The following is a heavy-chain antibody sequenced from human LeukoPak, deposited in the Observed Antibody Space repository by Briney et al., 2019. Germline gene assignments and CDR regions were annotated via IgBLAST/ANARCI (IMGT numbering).Heavy chain of an antibody. J-gene: IGHJ4*02. CDR2: IYNSGST. D-gene: IGHD3-10*01. CDR1: GYSISSGYF. CDR3: ARGGGSGSYWDSYFDY. V-gene: IGHV4-38-2*02. Sequence: PSETLSLTCTVSGYSISSGYFWGWIRQPPGKGLEWIGTIYNSGSTNYNPSLKSRVTTSVDTSKNQFSMKLSSVTAADTAVYYCARGGGSGSYWDSYFDYWGQGTLVTVSS.